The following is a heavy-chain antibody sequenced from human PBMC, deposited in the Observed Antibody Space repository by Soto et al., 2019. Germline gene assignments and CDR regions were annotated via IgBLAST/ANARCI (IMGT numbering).Heavy chain of an antibody. Sequence: QVQLHQWGAGLLKPSETLSLTCAVSGGSFSGYFWGWIRQPPGKGLAWIGEGNYGGSTNYTPSLKGRLPMAVDTYKKQVALRLASATAADTAVYFCVMGGLSGSSWYYFDFWGQGSLVAVSS. V-gene: IGHV4-34*01. CDR2: GNYGGST. D-gene: IGHD6-13*01. CDR1: GGSFSGYF. J-gene: IGHJ4*02. CDR3: VMGGLSGSSWYYFDF.